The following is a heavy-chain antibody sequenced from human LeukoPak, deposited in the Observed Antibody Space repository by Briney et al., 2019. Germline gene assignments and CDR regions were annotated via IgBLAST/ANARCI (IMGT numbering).Heavy chain of an antibody. CDR3: ARYCSGDSCYPQGAADY. CDR1: GYSFTSYW. V-gene: IGHV5-51*01. J-gene: IGHJ4*02. D-gene: IGHD2-15*01. Sequence: GESLKISCKGSGYSFTSYWIGWVRQMPGKGLEWMGIIYPGDSDTRYSPSFQGQVTISADKSISTAYLQWSSLKASDTAMYYCARYCSGDSCYPQGAADYWGQGTLVTVSS. CDR2: IYPGDSDT.